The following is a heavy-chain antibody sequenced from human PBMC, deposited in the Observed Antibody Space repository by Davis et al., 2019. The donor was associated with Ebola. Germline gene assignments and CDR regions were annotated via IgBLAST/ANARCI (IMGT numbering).Heavy chain of an antibody. V-gene: IGHV4-30-4*08. D-gene: IGHD3-10*02. Sequence: SETLSLTCTVSGGSISNGDYSWSWIRQPPGKGLEWIGYIHHSGGTYYNPSLKSRVTMSVDTSKNQFSLTLTSMTVADSAVYYCARGDVPGLLDSWGQGTLVTVSS. J-gene: IGHJ4*02. CDR1: GGSISNGDYS. CDR2: IHHSGGT. CDR3: ARGDVPGLLDS.